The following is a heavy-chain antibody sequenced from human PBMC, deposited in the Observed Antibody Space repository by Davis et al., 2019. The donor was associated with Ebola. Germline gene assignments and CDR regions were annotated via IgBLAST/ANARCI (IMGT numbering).Heavy chain of an antibody. D-gene: IGHD6-19*01. J-gene: IGHJ2*01. CDR2: ISGSSSTT. CDR1: GFTFSSYA. V-gene: IGHV3-23*01. CDR3: AKDLKGQWADNFDL. Sequence: GESLNISCAASGFTFSSYAMSWVRQAPGRVLEWVSAISGSSSTTYYADPVKGRFTISSDNSKDTMYLQMNRLRGEDTAIYYCAKDLKGQWADNFDLWGRGTLVTVSS.